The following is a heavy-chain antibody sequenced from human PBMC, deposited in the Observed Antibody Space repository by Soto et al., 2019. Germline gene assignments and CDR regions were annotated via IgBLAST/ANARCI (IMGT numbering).Heavy chain of an antibody. V-gene: IGHV4-39*01. CDR3: ARQTLKADY. CDR1: GGSISSSSYY. J-gene: IGHJ4*02. Sequence: PSETLSLTCTVSGGSISSSSYYWGWIRQPPGKGLEWIGSIYYSGSTYYNPSLKSRVTISVDTSKNQFSLKLSSVTAADTAVYYCARQTLKADYWGQGTLVTVSS. CDR2: IYYSGST.